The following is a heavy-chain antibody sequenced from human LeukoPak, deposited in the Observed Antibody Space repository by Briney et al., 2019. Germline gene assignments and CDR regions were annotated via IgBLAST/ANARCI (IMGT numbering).Heavy chain of an antibody. J-gene: IGHJ4*02. CDR3: ARRGESASYGDYRFDY. D-gene: IGHD4-17*01. V-gene: IGHV3-23*01. Sequence: GGSLRLSCAASGFTFSNYAMSWVRQAPGRGLEWVSAISGSSGLTYYADSVKGRLTISRDNSKNTLFLQMNSLRAEDTAVYYCARRGESASYGDYRFDYWGQGTLVTVPS. CDR1: GFTFSNYA. CDR2: ISGSSGLT.